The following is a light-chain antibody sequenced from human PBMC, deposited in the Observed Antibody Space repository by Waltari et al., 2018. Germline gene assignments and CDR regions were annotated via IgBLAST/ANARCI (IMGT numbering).Light chain of an antibody. CDR1: SSNIWAGYY. CDR2: GNN. Sequence: QSVLTQQPSVSGAPGQRITISCTGTSSNIWAGYYVHWYLQLPGTAPKLLILGNNNRPSGVPDRFSASKSDTSASLAITGLQAEDEADYYCQSYDSSLSGVIFGGGTKLTVL. CDR3: QSYDSSLSGVI. V-gene: IGLV1-40*01. J-gene: IGLJ2*01.